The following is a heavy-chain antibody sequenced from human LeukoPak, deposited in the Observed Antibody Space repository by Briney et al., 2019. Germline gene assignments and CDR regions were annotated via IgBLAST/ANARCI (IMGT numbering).Heavy chain of an antibody. J-gene: IGHJ6*04. CDR3: ARAAAEPHYYGMDV. Sequence: GGSLRLSSAASGFTFSSYDMHWVRQATGKGLEWVSAIGTAGDPYYPGSVKGRFTISRENAKNSLYLQMNSLRAGDTAVYYCARAAAEPHYYGMDVWGKGTTVTVSS. CDR2: IGTAGDP. CDR1: GFTFSSYD. V-gene: IGHV3-13*05. D-gene: IGHD6-13*01.